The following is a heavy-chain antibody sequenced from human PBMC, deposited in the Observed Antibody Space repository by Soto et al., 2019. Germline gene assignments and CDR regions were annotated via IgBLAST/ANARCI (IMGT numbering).Heavy chain of an antibody. Sequence: QVQLVESGGDLVKPGGSLRLYSAASGFPFSDYYMSWIRQAPGKGLEWVSSIGSSSTYTNYADFVKGRFTISRDNAKNSLYLQMNSLRAEDTAVYYCARRRPIGYYNFWGQGTLVTVSA. CDR3: ARRRPIGYYNF. V-gene: IGHV3-11*05. CDR1: GFPFSDYY. J-gene: IGHJ4*02. CDR2: IGSSSTYT. D-gene: IGHD3-22*01.